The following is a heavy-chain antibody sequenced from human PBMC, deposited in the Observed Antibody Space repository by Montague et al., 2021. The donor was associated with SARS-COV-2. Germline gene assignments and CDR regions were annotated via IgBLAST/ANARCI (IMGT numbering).Heavy chain of an antibody. CDR3: ARNYYDSSGYYYPFYYYGMDV. V-gene: IGHV3-48*03. Sequence: PLRLSCAASGFTFSSYEMNWVRQAPGRGLERVSYISSSGSTIYHADSVKGRFTISRDNAKNSLYLQMNSLRAEDTAVYYCARNYYDSSGYYYPFYYYGMDVWGQGTTVTVSS. D-gene: IGHD3-22*01. J-gene: IGHJ6*02. CDR1: GFTFSSYE. CDR2: ISSSGSTI.